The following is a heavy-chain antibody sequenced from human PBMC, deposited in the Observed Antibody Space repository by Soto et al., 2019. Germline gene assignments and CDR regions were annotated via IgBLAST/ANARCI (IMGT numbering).Heavy chain of an antibody. CDR3: ARSRRGAYSSGWYSPSGYYNYGIDV. Sequence: GEALKISCKASGYSFTTYWIGWVRHMRGKGLEWKGIIYPGDSDTNYSPFLQGQVSISADTSISTAYLQWTSRKASDTAMYYCARSRRGAYSSGWYSPSGYYNYGIDVWGQGTKVTVSS. J-gene: IGHJ6*02. D-gene: IGHD6-19*01. V-gene: IGHV5-51*01. CDR1: GYSFTTYW. CDR2: IYPGDSDT.